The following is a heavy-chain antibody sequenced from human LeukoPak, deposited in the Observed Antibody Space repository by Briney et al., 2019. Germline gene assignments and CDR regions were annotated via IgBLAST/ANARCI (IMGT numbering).Heavy chain of an antibody. V-gene: IGHV4-59*08. CDR1: GGSISSYY. D-gene: IGHD4-23*01. Sequence: PSETLSLTCTVSGGSISSYYWTWIRQPPGKGLEWIGYIYYSGSSNYNPSLQGRVTISLDTSENQFSLKLSSVTAADTAVYYCASFSDYGGKFFDYWGQGTLVTVSS. J-gene: IGHJ4*02. CDR3: ASFSDYGGKFFDY. CDR2: IYYSGSS.